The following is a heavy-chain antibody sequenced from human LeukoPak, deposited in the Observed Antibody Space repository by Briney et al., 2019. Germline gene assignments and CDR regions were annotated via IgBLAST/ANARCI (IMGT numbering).Heavy chain of an antibody. V-gene: IGHV3-53*01. J-gene: IGHJ5*02. CDR3: ARSKSGGSCYDP. Sequence: GGSLRLSCAASGFTVSSNYMSWVPQAPGKGLEWVSVIYSGGSTYYADSVKGRFTISRDNSKNTLYLQMNSLRAEDTAVYYCARSKSGGSCYDPWGQGTLVTVSS. D-gene: IGHD2-15*01. CDR1: GFTVSSNY. CDR2: IYSGGST.